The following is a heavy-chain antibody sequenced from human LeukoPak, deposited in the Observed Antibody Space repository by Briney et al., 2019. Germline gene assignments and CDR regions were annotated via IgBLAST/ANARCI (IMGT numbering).Heavy chain of an antibody. Sequence: PSETPSLTCTVSGGSISSGSYYWSWIRQPAGKGLEWIGRIYTSGSTNYNPSLKSRVTISVDTSKNQFSLKLSSVTAADTAVYYCARDSVDDYYYYYMDVWGKGTTVTVSS. CDR2: IYTSGST. CDR1: GGSISSGSYY. J-gene: IGHJ6*03. CDR3: ARDSVDDYYYYYMDV. D-gene: IGHD3-10*01. V-gene: IGHV4-61*02.